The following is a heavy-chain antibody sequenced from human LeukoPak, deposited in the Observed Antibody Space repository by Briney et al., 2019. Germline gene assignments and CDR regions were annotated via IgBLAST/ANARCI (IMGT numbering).Heavy chain of an antibody. Sequence: ASVKVSCKASGGTFSSYAISWVRQAPGQGLEWMGGIIPIFGTANYAQKFQGRVTITADESTSTAYMELSSLRSEDTAVYYCARLRSTMVRGVIITYFDYWGQGTLVTVSS. D-gene: IGHD3-10*01. CDR2: IIPIFGTA. V-gene: IGHV1-69*13. CDR1: GGTFSSYA. J-gene: IGHJ4*02. CDR3: ARLRSTMVRGVIITYFDY.